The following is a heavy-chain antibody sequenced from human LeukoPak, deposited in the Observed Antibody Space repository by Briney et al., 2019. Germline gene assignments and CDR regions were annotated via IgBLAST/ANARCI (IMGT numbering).Heavy chain of an antibody. V-gene: IGHV3-7*01. CDR2: KKQDGSET. J-gene: IGHJ4*02. CDR1: GFTFSTSD. D-gene: IGHD2-21*01. CDR3: ARDNVVLDY. Sequence: GGSLRLSCAASGFTFSTSDMNWIRQAPGKGLEWVSNKKQDGSETYYVDSVKGRFTISRDNAKNSLYLQMNSLRAEDTAVYYCARDNVVLDYWGRGTLVTVSS.